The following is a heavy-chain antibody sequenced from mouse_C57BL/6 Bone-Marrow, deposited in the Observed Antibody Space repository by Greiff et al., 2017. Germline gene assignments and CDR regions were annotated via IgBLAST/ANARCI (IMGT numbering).Heavy chain of an antibody. V-gene: IGHV5-6*01. CDR3: ARRTVGFAY. CDR1: GFTFSSYG. D-gene: IGHD1-1*01. Sequence: EVQLVESGGDLVKPGGSLKLSCAASGFTFSSYGMSWVRQTPDKRLEWVATISSGGSYTYYPDSVKGRFTISRDNAKNTLYLQMSSLKSEDTAMYYCARRTVGFAYCGQGTLVTVSA. CDR2: ISSGGSYT. J-gene: IGHJ3*01.